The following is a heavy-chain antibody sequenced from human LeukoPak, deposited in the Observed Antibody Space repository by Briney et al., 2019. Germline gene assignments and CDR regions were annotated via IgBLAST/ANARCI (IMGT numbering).Heavy chain of an antibody. D-gene: IGHD3-3*01. CDR2: IRYDGSNK. CDR3: ANIGYYDFWSGYYGFDY. Sequence: GGSLRLSCAASGFTFSSYGMHWVRQAPGKGLEWVAFIRYDGSNKYYADSVKGRFTISRDNSKNTLYLQMNSLRAEDTAVYYCANIGYYDFWSGYYGFDYWGQGTLVTVSS. J-gene: IGHJ4*02. CDR1: GFTFSSYG. V-gene: IGHV3-30*02.